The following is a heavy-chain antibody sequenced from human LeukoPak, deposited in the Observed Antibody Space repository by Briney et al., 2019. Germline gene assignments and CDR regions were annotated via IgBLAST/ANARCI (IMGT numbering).Heavy chain of an antibody. Sequence: GESLKISCKGSGYSFTSYWSGWVRQMPGKGLEWMGIIYPGDSDTRYSPSFQGQVTISAEKSISTAYLQWSSLRASDTALYYCASRKKGMATAGFDYWGQGTLVTVSS. D-gene: IGHD5-24*01. V-gene: IGHV5-51*01. CDR1: GYSFTSYW. CDR3: ASRKKGMATAGFDY. J-gene: IGHJ4*02. CDR2: IYPGDSDT.